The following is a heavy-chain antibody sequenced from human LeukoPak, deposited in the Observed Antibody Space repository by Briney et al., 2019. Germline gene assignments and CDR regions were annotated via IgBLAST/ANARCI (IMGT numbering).Heavy chain of an antibody. J-gene: IGHJ4*02. CDR2: INWNGGRT. CDR1: GFTLDDYG. Sequence: PGGSLRLSCAASGFTLDDYGMSWVRHAPGKGLEWGSGINWNGGRTVYADSVKGRFPISRDNAKHSLYLQMNSLRAEDTALYYCAKDGGQWLVPSDYWGQGTLVTVSS. V-gene: IGHV3-20*04. CDR3: AKDGGQWLVPSDY. D-gene: IGHD6-19*01.